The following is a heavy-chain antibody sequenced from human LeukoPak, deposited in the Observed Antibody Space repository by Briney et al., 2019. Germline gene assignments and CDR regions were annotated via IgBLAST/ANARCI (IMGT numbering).Heavy chain of an antibody. CDR2: ISSSGSTI. Sequence: GGSLRLSCVAYGFSFSDYSMNWVRQAPGKGLEWVSYISSSGSTIYYADSVKGRFTISRDNAKNSLYLQMNSLRAEDTAVYYCAELGITMIGGVWGKGTTVTISS. D-gene: IGHD3-10*02. CDR3: AELGITMIGGV. CDR1: GFSFSDYS. J-gene: IGHJ6*04. V-gene: IGHV3-48*04.